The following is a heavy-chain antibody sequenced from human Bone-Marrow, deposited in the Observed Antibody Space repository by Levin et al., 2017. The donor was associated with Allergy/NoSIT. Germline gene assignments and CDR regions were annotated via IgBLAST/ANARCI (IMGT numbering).Heavy chain of an antibody. CDR1: GITVGNNY. CDR3: AKGGENGGTYYFDY. J-gene: IGHJ4*02. V-gene: IGHV3-23*01. CDR2: ISRSGGST. Sequence: GGSLRLSCAASGITVGNNYMAWVRQAPGKGLEWVSAISRSGGSTYYADSVKGRLTISRDNSRNTLYLQMNSLRAEDTAVYYCAKGGENGGTYYFDYWGQGTLVIVSS. D-gene: IGHD2-8*01.